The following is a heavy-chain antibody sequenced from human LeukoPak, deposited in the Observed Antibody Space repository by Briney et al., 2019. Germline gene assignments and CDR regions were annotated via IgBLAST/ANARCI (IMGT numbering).Heavy chain of an antibody. D-gene: IGHD3-10*01. J-gene: IGHJ4*02. CDR2: ISSSSSII. CDR3: AKDHELLWFGELLTLFDY. CDR1: GFTFNSYN. V-gene: IGHV3-48*01. Sequence: GGSLRLSCGASGFTFNSYNMNWVRQAPGKGLEWVSYISSSSSIIYYTDSVKGRFTISRDNSKNTLYLQMNSLRAEDTAVYYCAKDHELLWFGELLTLFDYWGQGTLVTVSS.